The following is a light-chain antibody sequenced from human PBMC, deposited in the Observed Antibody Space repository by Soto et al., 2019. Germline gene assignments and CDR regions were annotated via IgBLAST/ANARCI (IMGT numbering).Light chain of an antibody. J-gene: IGLJ1*01. V-gene: IGLV2-23*01. Sequence: QSALTQPASVSGSPGQSITISCTGTSSDVGSYNRVSWYQQHPGKAPKLMIYEGTKRPSGVSTRFSGSKSGNTASLTISGLLAEDEGDYYCCSYTTTYTDVFGTGIKLTVL. CDR1: SSDVGSYNR. CDR3: CSYTTTYTDV. CDR2: EGT.